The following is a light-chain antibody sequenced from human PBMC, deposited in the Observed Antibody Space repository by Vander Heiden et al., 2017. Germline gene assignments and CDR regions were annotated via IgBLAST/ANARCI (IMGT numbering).Light chain of an antibody. CDR2: AAS. CDR1: QSITTY. CDR3: QQSYNVPLT. V-gene: IGKV1-39*01. Sequence: DIQITQSPSSLSASVGARVAIACRASQSITTYVNWYQHKPGKAPRLLIYAASSLQSGVPSRFSGSGSGTDFTLTISSLQPDDFATYYCQQSYNVPLTFGGGTKVEIK. J-gene: IGKJ4*01.